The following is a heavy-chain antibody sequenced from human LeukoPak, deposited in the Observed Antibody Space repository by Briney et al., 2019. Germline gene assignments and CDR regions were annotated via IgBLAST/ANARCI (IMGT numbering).Heavy chain of an antibody. Sequence: ASVKVSCKASGYTFTGYYMHWVRQAPGQGLEWMGWINPNSGGTNYAQKFQGRVTMTRDTSISTAYMELSRLRSDDTAVYYCARVWSSGGSCYDYWGQGTLVTVSS. CDR3: ARVWSSGGSCYDY. J-gene: IGHJ4*02. CDR2: INPNSGGT. D-gene: IGHD2-15*01. V-gene: IGHV1-2*02. CDR1: GYTFTGYY.